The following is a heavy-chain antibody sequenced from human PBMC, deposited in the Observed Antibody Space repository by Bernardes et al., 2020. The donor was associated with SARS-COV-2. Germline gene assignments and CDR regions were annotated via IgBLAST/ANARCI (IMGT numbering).Heavy chain of an antibody. CDR2: ISSSGSTI. V-gene: IGHV3-11*01. D-gene: IGHD3-22*01. Sequence: GGSRRPSCAATGFTSSDYYMSWIRKAPGKGLEWVSYISSSGSTIYYADSVKGRSTISRDNAKNSLYLQMNSLRAEDTAVYYCARGHDSRGYYPNRGGYYYGMDVWGQGTTVTVSS. CDR1: GFTSSDYY. J-gene: IGHJ6*02. CDR3: ARGHDSRGYYPNRGGYYYGMDV.